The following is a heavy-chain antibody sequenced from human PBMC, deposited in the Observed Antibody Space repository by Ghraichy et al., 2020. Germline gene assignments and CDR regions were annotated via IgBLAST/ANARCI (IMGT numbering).Heavy chain of an antibody. V-gene: IGHV3-21*01. CDR2: ISSSSSYI. J-gene: IGHJ6*02. D-gene: IGHD3-3*01. CDR1: GFTFSSYS. CDR3: ARGGRFLEWQNYYYYGMDV. Sequence: GGSLRLSCAASGFTFSSYSMNWVRQAPGKGLEWVSSISSSSSYIYYADSVKGRFTISRDNAKNSLYLQMNSLRAEDTAVYYCARGGRFLEWQNYYYYGMDVWGQGTTVTVSS.